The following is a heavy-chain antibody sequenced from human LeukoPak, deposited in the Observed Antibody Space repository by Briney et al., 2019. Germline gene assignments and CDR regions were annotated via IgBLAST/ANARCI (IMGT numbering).Heavy chain of an antibody. Sequence: GGSLRLSCAASGFTFSSYWMHWVRQTPGKGLVWVSRINPDGSSTIYADSVKGRFTISRDNARNTVYLQMSSLRAEDTAVYYCAREGYDFWIDPWGQGTLVTVSS. CDR3: AREGYDFWIDP. J-gene: IGHJ5*02. V-gene: IGHV3-74*01. D-gene: IGHD5-12*01. CDR2: INPDGSST. CDR1: GFTFSSYW.